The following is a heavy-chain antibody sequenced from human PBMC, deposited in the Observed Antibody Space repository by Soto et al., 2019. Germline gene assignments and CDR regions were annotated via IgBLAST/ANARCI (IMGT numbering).Heavy chain of an antibody. CDR3: TTEFYGSGYNY. D-gene: IGHD3-22*01. CDR1: GFSISNAW. V-gene: IGHV3-15*01. J-gene: IGHJ4*02. Sequence: EVQLVESGGGLVKPGGSLRLSCSASGFSISNAWVNWVRQAPGRGLEWVGRIKPKTDGGTTEDAAPVKGRFTISRXDSKNTLYLQMDSLKTEDTGIYYCTTEFYGSGYNYWGQGTLVTVSS. CDR2: IKPKTDGGTT.